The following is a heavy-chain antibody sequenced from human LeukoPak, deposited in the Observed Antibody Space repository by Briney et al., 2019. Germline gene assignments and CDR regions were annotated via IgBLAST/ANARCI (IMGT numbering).Heavy chain of an antibody. D-gene: IGHD2-15*01. CDR3: ARGYCSGGTCYLVENWLDP. CDR1: GGTFSSYA. V-gene: IGHV1-2*06. Sequence: AASVKVSCKASGGTFSSYAISWVRQAPGQGLEWMGRINPNSGGTDYAQNFQGRVTMTRDTSISTAYMELSRLRSDDTAVYYCARGYCSGGTCYLVENWLDPWGQGTLATVSS. J-gene: IGHJ5*02. CDR2: INPNSGGT.